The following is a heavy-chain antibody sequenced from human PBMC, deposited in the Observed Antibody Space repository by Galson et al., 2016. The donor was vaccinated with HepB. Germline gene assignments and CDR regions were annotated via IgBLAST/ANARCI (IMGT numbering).Heavy chain of an antibody. CDR1: GYTFTNYD. V-gene: IGHV1-8*01. Sequence: SVKVSCKASGYTFTNYDINWVRQAPGQGLEWMGWMNPNSGYTGYAQKFQGRVTMTRNTSISTAYMELSSLRSEDTAVYYCARGSHFYDILTGYYSVFYFDCWGQGTLVTVSS. D-gene: IGHD3-9*01. CDR3: ARGSHFYDILTGYYSVFYFDC. J-gene: IGHJ4*02. CDR2: MNPNSGYT.